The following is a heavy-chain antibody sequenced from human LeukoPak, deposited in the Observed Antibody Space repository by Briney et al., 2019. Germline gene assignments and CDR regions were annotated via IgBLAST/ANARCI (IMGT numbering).Heavy chain of an antibody. CDR1: GGSVSSGSFY. CDR3: VRVPYYYNSGGYY. J-gene: IGHJ4*02. Sequence: SETLSLTCTVSGGSVSSGSFYWTWIRRPPGKGLEWIGYIYYSGSTNYNPSLKSRVTVSIDTSKNQFSLNLSSVTAADTAVYYCVRVPYYYNSGGYYWGQGTLVTVSS. V-gene: IGHV4-61*01. CDR2: IYYSGST. D-gene: IGHD3-22*01.